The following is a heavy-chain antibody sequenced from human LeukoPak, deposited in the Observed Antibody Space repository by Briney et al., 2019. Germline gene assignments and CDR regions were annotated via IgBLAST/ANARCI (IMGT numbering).Heavy chain of an antibody. CDR3: ASCPHSPSTGYSSSWYGDYYYGMDV. V-gene: IGHV3-21*01. D-gene: IGHD6-13*01. CDR1: GFTFSSYS. J-gene: IGHJ6*02. Sequence: PGGSLRLSCAASGFTFSSYSMNWVRQAPGKGLEWVSSITSSSSYIYYADSVKGRFTISRDNPKNTLYLQMNSLRAEDTAVYYCASCPHSPSTGYSSSWYGDYYYGMDVWGQGTTVTVSS. CDR2: ITSSSSYI.